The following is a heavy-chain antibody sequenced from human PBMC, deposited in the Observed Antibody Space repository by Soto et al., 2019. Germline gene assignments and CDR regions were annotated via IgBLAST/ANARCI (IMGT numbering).Heavy chain of an antibody. D-gene: IGHD4-17*01. Sequence: KPSETLSLTCIVSGSSISPYYWSWIRQPPGKGLEWVGNIYYSGTTKYNPSLKSRVTMSVDMSKNHCSLKLSSVTAADTAVYFCARVGGYYGDYPNFDYWGQGALVTVSS. J-gene: IGHJ4*02. CDR1: GSSISPYY. CDR2: IYYSGTT. CDR3: ARVGGYYGDYPNFDY. V-gene: IGHV4-59*01.